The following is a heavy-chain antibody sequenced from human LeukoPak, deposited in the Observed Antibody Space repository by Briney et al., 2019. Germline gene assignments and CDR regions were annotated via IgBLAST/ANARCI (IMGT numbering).Heavy chain of an antibody. D-gene: IGHD3-3*01. V-gene: IGHV3-30*18. CDR1: GFTFSSYG. CDR2: ISYDGSNK. J-gene: IGHJ6*02. CDR3: AKDRRGKDCWSGYYIGGMDV. Sequence: GGSLRLSCAASGFTFSSYGMHWVRQAPGKGLEWVAVISYDGSNKYYADSVKGRFTISRDNSKNTLYLQMNSLRAEDTAVYYCAKDRRGKDCWSGYYIGGMDVWGQGTTVTVSS.